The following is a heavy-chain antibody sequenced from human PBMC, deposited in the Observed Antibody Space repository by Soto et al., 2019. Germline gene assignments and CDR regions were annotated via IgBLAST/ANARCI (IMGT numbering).Heavy chain of an antibody. J-gene: IGHJ4*02. Sequence: QVQLVESGGGVVQPGRSLRLSCVASGFTFGSYAIHGSGQAPGRGLGWVAIISYDGSNTYYADSVKGRFTISRDNSKNTLYLQMNSLRAEDTSVYYCAKEGGLSGSYYISSSYYFDYWGQGTLVTVSS. D-gene: IGHD1-26*01. CDR3: AKEGGLSGSYYISSSYYFDY. CDR2: ISYDGSNT. CDR1: GFTFGSYA. V-gene: IGHV3-30*18.